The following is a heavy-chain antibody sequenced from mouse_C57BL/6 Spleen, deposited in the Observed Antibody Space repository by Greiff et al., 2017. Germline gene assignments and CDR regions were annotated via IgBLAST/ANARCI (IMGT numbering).Heavy chain of an antibody. CDR3: ARLYDGYFYAMDY. J-gene: IGHJ4*01. CDR1: GYTFTSYW. D-gene: IGHD2-3*01. V-gene: IGHV1-64*01. Sequence: VQLQQSGAELVKPGASVKLSCKASGYTFTSYWMHWVKQRPGQGLEWIGMIHPNSGSTNYNEKFKSKATLTVDKSSSTAYMQLSSLTSEDSAVYYCARLYDGYFYAMDYWGQGTSVTVSS. CDR2: IHPNSGST.